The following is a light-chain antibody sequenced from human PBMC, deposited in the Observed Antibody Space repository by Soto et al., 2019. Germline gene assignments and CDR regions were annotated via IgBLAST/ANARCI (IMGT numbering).Light chain of an antibody. CDR2: GNY. Sequence: QAVVTQPPSVSGAPGQRVTISCTGASSNIGANYDVHWYQHLPGTAPKLLIYGNYNRPSGVPDRFSGSKSGTSASLAITGLQAEDEADYYCQSYDSSLSGVVFGGGTQLTVL. CDR1: SSNIGANYD. V-gene: IGLV1-40*01. J-gene: IGLJ2*01. CDR3: QSYDSSLSGVV.